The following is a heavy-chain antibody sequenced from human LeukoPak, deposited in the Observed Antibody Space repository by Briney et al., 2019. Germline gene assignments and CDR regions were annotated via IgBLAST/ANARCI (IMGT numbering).Heavy chain of an antibody. CDR2: ISYDGSNK. CDR3: AKARSKVVVITTIGY. CDR1: GFTFSSYG. J-gene: IGHJ4*02. V-gene: IGHV3-30*18. D-gene: IGHD3-22*01. Sequence: PGGSLRLSCAASGFTFSSYGMHWVRQAPGKGLEWVAVISYDGSNKYYADSVKGRFTISRDNSKNTLYLQMNSLRAEDTAVYYCAKARSKVVVITTIGYWGQGTLVTVSS.